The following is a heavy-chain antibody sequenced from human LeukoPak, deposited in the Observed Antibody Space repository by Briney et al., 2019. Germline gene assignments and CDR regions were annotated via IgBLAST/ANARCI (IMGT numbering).Heavy chain of an antibody. CDR2: ISYDGSNK. Sequence: LSGGSLRLSCAASGFTFSSYGMHWVRQAPGKGLEWVAVISYDGSNKYYADSVKGRFTISRDNSKNTLYLQMNSLRAEDTAVYYCAKEYRRMVRGVRGCDYWGQGTLVTVSS. V-gene: IGHV3-30*18. CDR3: AKEYRRMVRGVRGCDY. CDR1: GFTFSSYG. D-gene: IGHD3-10*01. J-gene: IGHJ4*02.